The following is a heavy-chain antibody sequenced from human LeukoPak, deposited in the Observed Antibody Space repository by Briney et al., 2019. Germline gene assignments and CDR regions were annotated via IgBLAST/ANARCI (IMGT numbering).Heavy chain of an antibody. V-gene: IGHV3-21*01. Sequence: GGSLRLSCAASRFTFSSYSMNWVRQAPGKGLEWVSSISSSSSYIYYADSVKGRFTISRDNAKNSLYLQMNSLRAEDTAVYYCARDRATYYYDSSGYSGLLNYFDYWGQGTLVTVSS. D-gene: IGHD3-22*01. CDR1: RFTFSSYS. CDR3: ARDRATYYYDSSGYSGLLNYFDY. CDR2: ISSSSSYI. J-gene: IGHJ4*02.